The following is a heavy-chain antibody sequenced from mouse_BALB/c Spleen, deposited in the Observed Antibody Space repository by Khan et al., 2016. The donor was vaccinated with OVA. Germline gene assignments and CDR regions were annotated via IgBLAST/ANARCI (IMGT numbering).Heavy chain of an antibody. CDR1: GFSLTNYG. CDR3: AKNRNGYFDY. D-gene: IGHD1-1*02. Sequence: QVQLKQSGPGLVQPSQSLSITCTVSGFSLTNYGVHWVRQSPGKGLEWLGVIWSGGITDYNATFISRLSISQDISKSQVFFKMNSLQANDTAIYYCAKNRNGYFDYGGQGTTLTVSS. V-gene: IGHV2-2*02. CDR2: IWSGGIT. J-gene: IGHJ2*01.